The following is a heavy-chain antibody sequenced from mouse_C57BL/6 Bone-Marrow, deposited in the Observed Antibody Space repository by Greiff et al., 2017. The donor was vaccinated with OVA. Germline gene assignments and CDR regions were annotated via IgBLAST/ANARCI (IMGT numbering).Heavy chain of an antibody. CDR2: SRNKANDYTT. Sequence: EVMLVESGGGLVQSGRSLRLSCATSGFTFSDFYMEWVRQAPGKGLEWIAASRNKANDYTTEYSASVKGRFIVSRDTSQSILYLQMNALRAEDTASYYCARDAGWDGFDYWGQGTTLTVSS. J-gene: IGHJ2*01. CDR3: ARDAGWDGFDY. D-gene: IGHD4-1*01. CDR1: GFTFSDFY. V-gene: IGHV7-1*01.